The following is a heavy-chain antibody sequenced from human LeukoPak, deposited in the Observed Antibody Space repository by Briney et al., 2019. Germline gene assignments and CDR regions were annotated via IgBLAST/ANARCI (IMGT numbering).Heavy chain of an antibody. Sequence: PSETLSLTCTVSGGSISGSRYHWGWVRQPPAKGLEWIGIIYPNGATYYSPSLKSRVTISVDTSKNQFSLKLSSVTATDTALYFCARQNSSGLDSWGQGTLVTVSS. CDR2: IYPNGAT. V-gene: IGHV4-39*01. D-gene: IGHD3-22*01. J-gene: IGHJ4*02. CDR3: ARQNSSGLDS. CDR1: GGSISGSRYH.